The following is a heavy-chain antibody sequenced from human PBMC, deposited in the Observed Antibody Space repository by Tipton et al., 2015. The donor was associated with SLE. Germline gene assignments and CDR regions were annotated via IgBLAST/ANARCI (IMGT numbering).Heavy chain of an antibody. CDR3: AKDSAYSSGWYEGFGY. Sequence: SLRLSCASSGFPFEDFSLPWVRQAPGKGLEWVAVISWDGGSTYYADSVKGRFTISTDNSTNSLYQQMNSLRTADTALYYCAKDSAYSSGWYEGFGYWGQGTLVTVSS. J-gene: IGHJ4*02. CDR1: GFPFEDFS. CDR2: ISWDGGST. V-gene: IGHV3-43*01. D-gene: IGHD6-19*01.